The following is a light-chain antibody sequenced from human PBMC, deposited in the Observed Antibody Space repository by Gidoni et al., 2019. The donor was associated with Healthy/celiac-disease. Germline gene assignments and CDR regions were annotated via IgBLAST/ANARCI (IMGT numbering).Light chain of an antibody. CDR3: QQRSNWPTT. J-gene: IGKJ1*01. CDR1: QSVSSY. CDR2: DAS. Sequence: ESVLTQSPATLSLSPGERATLSCRASQSVSSYLAWYQQTPGQAPRLLIYDASNRATGIPARFSCSGSGTDFTLTISRLEPEDFAVYYFQQRSNWPTTFGQGTKVEIK. V-gene: IGKV3-11*01.